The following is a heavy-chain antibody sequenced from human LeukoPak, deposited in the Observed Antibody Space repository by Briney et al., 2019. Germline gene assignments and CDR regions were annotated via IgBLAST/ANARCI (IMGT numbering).Heavy chain of an antibody. CDR1: GDSVSSTTYY. J-gene: IGHJ4*02. CDR3: ARLSKGRYFDYIVDS. V-gene: IGHV4-39*01. CDR2: IYCTGST. D-gene: IGHD3-9*01. Sequence: SETLSLTCTVSGDSVSSTTYYWGWIRQPPGKGLEWMANIYCTGSTYFKPSLKTRVSVSVDTSKNQFCLQRSSLTTADTAVYFCARLSKGRYFDYIVDSWGQGTLVTVSS.